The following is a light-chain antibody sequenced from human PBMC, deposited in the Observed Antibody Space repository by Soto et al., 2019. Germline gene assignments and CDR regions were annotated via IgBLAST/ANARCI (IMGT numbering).Light chain of an antibody. J-gene: IGKJ1*01. CDR3: QQYRSWPRT. Sequence: IGLPQTTGTLSLSPGERATLTCRASQSVSSNYLSWYQQKPGQAPRLLIYGASTRATDMSGTFSGRGSGTEFTPTISIVRPEDFALYYCQQYRSWPRTFGQGTKVDIK. CDR1: QSVSSNY. V-gene: IGKV3-20*01. CDR2: GAS.